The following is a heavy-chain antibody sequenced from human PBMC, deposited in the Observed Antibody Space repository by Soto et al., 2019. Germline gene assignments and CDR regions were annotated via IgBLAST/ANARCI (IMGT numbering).Heavy chain of an antibody. CDR1: GGTFSSYA. D-gene: IGHD6-13*01. CDR3: ARVAAAGGANWFDP. Sequence: QVQLVQSGAEVKKPGSSVKVSCKASGGTFSSYAISWVRQAPGQGLEWMGGIIPIFGTANYAQKLQGRVTMTTDTSTSTAYMELRSLRSDDTAVYYCARVAAAGGANWFDPWGQGTLVTVSS. CDR2: IIPIFGTA. J-gene: IGHJ5*02. V-gene: IGHV1-69*06.